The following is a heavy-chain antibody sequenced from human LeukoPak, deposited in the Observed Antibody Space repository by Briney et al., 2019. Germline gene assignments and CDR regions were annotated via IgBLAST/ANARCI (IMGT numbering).Heavy chain of an antibody. V-gene: IGHV4-39*07. CDR3: ASRHYYDSSGYYYGLDY. CDR2: IYYSGST. Sequence: SETLSLTCTVSGGSISSSSYYWGWIRQPPGKGLEWIGSIYYSGSTYYNPSLKSRVTISVDTSKNQFSLKLSSVTAADTAVYYCASRHYYDSSGYYYGLDYWGRGTLVTVSS. CDR1: GGSISSSSYY. D-gene: IGHD3-22*01. J-gene: IGHJ4*02.